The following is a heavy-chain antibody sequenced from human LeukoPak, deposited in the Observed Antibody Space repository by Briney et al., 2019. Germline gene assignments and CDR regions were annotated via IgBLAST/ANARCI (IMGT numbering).Heavy chain of an antibody. Sequence: SETLSLTCAVSGDSISTSNSYWGWIRRPPGKGLEWVGSIYYSGNTYYNPSLKSRVTISVDTSKNQFSLKLTSVTAADTAVYYCARGKYQLLSWFDPWGQGTLVTVSS. D-gene: IGHD2-2*01. CDR1: GDSISTSNSY. J-gene: IGHJ5*02. CDR3: ARGKYQLLSWFDP. CDR2: IYYSGNT. V-gene: IGHV4-39*01.